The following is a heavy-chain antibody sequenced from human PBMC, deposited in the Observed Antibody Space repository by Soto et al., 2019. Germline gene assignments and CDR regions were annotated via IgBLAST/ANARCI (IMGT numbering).Heavy chain of an antibody. V-gene: IGHV1-69*02. Sequence: SVKVSCKASGGTFSSYTISWVRQAPGQGLEWMGRIIPILGIANYAQKFQGRVTITADKSTSTAYMELSSLRSEDTAVYYCARAVPVSDAFDIWGQGTMVTVSS. D-gene: IGHD4-17*01. J-gene: IGHJ3*02. CDR1: GGTFSSYT. CDR2: IIPILGIA. CDR3: ARAVPVSDAFDI.